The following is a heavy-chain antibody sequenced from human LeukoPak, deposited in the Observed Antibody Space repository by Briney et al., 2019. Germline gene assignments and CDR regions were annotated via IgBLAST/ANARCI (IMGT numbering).Heavy chain of an antibody. V-gene: IGHV4-34*01. CDR2: INHSGST. CDR1: GGSFSGYH. D-gene: IGHD2-2*01. J-gene: IGHJ6*03. CDR3: ARGRRYCSSTSCYHPYYYMDV. Sequence: PSETLSLTCAVSGGSFSGYHWSWIRQPPGKGLEWIGEINHSGSTNYNPSLKSRVTISVDTSKNQFSLKLSSVTAADTAVYYCARGRRYCSSTSCYHPYYYMDVWGKGTTVTVSS.